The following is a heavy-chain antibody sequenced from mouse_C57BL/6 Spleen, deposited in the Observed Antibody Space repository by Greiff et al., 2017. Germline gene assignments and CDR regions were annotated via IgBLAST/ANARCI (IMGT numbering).Heavy chain of an antibody. J-gene: IGHJ4*01. D-gene: IGHD2-4*01. CDR1: GFNIKDAY. V-gene: IGHV14-4*01. CDR2: IDPENGDT. Sequence: VQLQQSGAELVRPGASVKLSCTASGFNIKDAYMHWVKQRPEQGLEWIGWIDPENGDTEYASKFQGKATITADTSSNTAYLQLSSLTSEDTAVYYCTPYDYDGLAMGYWGQGTSVTVSS. CDR3: TPYDYDGLAMGY.